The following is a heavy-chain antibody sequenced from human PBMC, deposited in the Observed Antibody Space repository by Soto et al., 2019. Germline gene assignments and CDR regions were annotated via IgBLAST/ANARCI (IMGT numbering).Heavy chain of an antibody. V-gene: IGHV1-46*01. CDR1: GYTFTSYY. J-gene: IGHJ4*02. Sequence: WASVKVSCKASGYTFTSYYMHWVRQAPGQGPEWVGIINPSGGRTTYAQKFQGRVTMTRDTTTSTVYMELSSLRSADTAIYYCARENVPHGGNSVADYWGQGTQVTVSS. CDR2: INPSGGRT. CDR3: ARENVPHGGNSVADY. D-gene: IGHD2-21*02.